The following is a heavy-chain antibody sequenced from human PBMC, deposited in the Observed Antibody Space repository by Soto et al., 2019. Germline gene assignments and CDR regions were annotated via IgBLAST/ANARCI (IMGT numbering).Heavy chain of an antibody. Sequence: LSGTASGFTISGSPMHWVRHASGKGLEWVGRIRSKANSYATAYAASVKGRFTISRDDSKNTAYLQMNSLKTEDTAVYYCRGLTGTSFYGMDVWGQGTTVTVSS. CDR2: IRSKANSYAT. CDR1: GFTISGSP. J-gene: IGHJ6*02. D-gene: IGHD1-20*01. CDR3: RGLTGTSFYGMDV. V-gene: IGHV3-73*01.